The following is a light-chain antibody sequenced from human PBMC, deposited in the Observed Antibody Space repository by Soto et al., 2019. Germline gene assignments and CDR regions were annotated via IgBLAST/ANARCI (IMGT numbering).Light chain of an antibody. J-gene: IGLJ2*01. Sequence: QSVLTQPPSLSGAPGQRVTISCTGSNSDIGAGYDVHWYQQIPGTAPQLLIYGNTNRPSGVPDRFSGSKSGTSASLAITGLQAEYEADYYCQSYDSSLSVVFGGGTKLTVL. V-gene: IGLV1-40*01. CDR2: GNT. CDR3: QSYDSSLSVV. CDR1: NSDIGAGYD.